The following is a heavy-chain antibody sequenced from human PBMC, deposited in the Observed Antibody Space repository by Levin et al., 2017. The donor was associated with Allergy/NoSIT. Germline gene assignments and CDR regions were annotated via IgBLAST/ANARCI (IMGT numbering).Heavy chain of an antibody. CDR3: AREEGPLDY. CDR2: IYSGGNT. J-gene: IGHJ4*02. Sequence: PGESLKISCAASGFTVSSNYMSWVRQAPGKGLEWVSLIYSGGNTNYADSVKGRFIISRDNSKNTLYLQMNSLRAEDTAVYYCAREEGPLDYWGQGTLVTVSS. CDR1: GFTVSSNY. V-gene: IGHV3-66*01.